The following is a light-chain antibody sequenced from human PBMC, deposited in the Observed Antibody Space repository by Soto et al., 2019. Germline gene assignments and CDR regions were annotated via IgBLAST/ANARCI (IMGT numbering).Light chain of an antibody. V-gene: IGKV1-5*01. CDR3: QHYNRYSGT. J-gene: IGKJ1*01. CDR2: AGS. Sequence: DIQLTQSPFIPSASVGDSITISCRASQSIGNSLAWYQQKPGKAPKVLIYAGSSLDSGVPSRFSASGFGTDFTLRVNSLQPDDFATYYCQHYNRYSGTFGQGTKVE. CDR1: QSIGNS.